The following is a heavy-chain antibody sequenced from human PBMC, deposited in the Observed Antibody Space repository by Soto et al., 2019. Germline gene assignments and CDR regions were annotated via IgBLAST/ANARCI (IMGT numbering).Heavy chain of an antibody. CDR3: ARGFAQWLVQVH. D-gene: IGHD6-19*01. CDR2: ISAYNGNT. CDR1: GCTFTSYG. V-gene: IGHV1-18*01. J-gene: IGHJ4*02. Sequence: ASVKVCCKASGCTFTSYGISWVRQAPGQGLEWMGWISAYNGNTNYAQKLQGRVTMTTNTSMSTAYMELSSLRSEDTAVYYCARGFAQWLVQVHWGQGTLVTVPS.